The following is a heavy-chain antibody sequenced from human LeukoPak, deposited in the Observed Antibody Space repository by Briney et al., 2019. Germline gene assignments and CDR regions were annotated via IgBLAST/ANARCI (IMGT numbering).Heavy chain of an antibody. CDR3: ARSGRGVDSFYFYMDV. CDR2: IKHDGGEK. Sequence: GGSLRLSCAASGFTFSLNWMSWVRQAPGKRLEWVANIKHDGGEKFYGEFVKGRFTISRDNAKNSVFLQMNSLTAEDTAVYYCARSGRGVDSFYFYMDVWGKGTTVTVSS. V-gene: IGHV3-7*01. D-gene: IGHD3-10*01. J-gene: IGHJ6*03. CDR1: GFTFSLNW.